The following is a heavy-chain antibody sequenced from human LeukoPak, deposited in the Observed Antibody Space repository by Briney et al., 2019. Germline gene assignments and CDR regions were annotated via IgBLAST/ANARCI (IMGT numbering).Heavy chain of an antibody. CDR3: ARAGGYCSCGSCYSISHYYYYYMDG. D-gene: IGHD2-15*01. Sequence: ASVKVSCKASGYTFTGYYMHWVRQAPGQGLEWMGWINPNSGGTNYAQKFQGRVTMTRDTSISTAYMELSRLRSDDTAVYYCARAGGYCSCGSCYSISHYYYYYMDGWGKGTTVTVSS. J-gene: IGHJ6*03. CDR2: INPNSGGT. CDR1: GYTFTGYY. V-gene: IGHV1-2*02.